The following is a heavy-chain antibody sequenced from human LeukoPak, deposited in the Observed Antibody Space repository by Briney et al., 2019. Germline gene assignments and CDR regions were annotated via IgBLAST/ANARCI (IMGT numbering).Heavy chain of an antibody. CDR1: GYTFTSYG. V-gene: IGHV1-18*01. CDR3: ARDHVYCSGGSCYWVDYYYYYGMDV. J-gene: IGHJ6*02. Sequence: ASVKVSCKASGYTFTSYGISWVRQAPGQGLEWMGWISAYNGNTNYAQKLQGRVTMTTDTSTSTAYMELRSLRSDDTAVYYCARDHVYCSGGSCYWVDYYYYYGMDVWGQGTTVTVSS. CDR2: ISAYNGNT. D-gene: IGHD2-15*01.